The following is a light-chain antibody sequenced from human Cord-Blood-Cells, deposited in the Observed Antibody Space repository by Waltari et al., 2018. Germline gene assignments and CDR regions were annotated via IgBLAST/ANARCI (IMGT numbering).Light chain of an antibody. V-gene: IGKV1-39*01. J-gene: IGKJ3*01. CDR3: QQSYSTQFT. Sequence: DIQMTQSPSSLSASVGDGVTITCRASQSISSYLNWYQQKPGKAPKLLIYAASSLQSGVPSRFSGSGSGTDFTLTISSLQPEDFATYYCQQSYSTQFTFGPGTKVDIK. CDR1: QSISSY. CDR2: AAS.